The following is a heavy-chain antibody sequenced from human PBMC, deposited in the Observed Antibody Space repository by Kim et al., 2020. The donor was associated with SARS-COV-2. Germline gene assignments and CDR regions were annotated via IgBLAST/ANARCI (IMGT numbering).Heavy chain of an antibody. J-gene: IGHJ4*02. CDR3: ARSVGSWAGDLFDC. V-gene: IGHV1-18*01. D-gene: IGHD6-13*01. Sequence: AQKLRGRVTMTTDTSTSTAYMELRSLRSADTAVYYCARSVGSWAGDLFDCWGQGTLVTVSS.